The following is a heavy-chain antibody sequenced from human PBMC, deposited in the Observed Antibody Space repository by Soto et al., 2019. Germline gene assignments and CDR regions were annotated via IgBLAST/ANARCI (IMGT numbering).Heavy chain of an antibody. CDR3: AREVAMQIYYFDS. J-gene: IGHJ4*02. Sequence: SETLSLTCTVSGASISTGPYFWSWIRRPPGKGLEWIGYVDYSGSTYYNPSLESRLTMSVNTSQNHFSLQLSSVTAADTAVYFCAREVAMQIYYFDSWGQGTLVTVSS. CDR2: VDYSGST. CDR1: GASISTGPYF. D-gene: IGHD2-2*01. V-gene: IGHV4-30-4*01.